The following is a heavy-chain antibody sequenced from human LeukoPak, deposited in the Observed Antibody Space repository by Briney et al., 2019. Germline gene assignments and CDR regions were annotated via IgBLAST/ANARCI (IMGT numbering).Heavy chain of an antibody. D-gene: IGHD1-26*01. CDR1: GFTVSSNY. CDR2: IYSGGST. CDR3: ARDTVGATSSRLDY. Sequence: PGGSLRFSCAATGFTVSSNYMSWVRQAPGKGLEWVSVIYSGGSTYYADSVKGRFTISRDNSKNTLYLQMNSLRAEDTAVYYCARDTVGATSSRLDYWGQGTLVTVSS. J-gene: IGHJ4*02. V-gene: IGHV3-53*05.